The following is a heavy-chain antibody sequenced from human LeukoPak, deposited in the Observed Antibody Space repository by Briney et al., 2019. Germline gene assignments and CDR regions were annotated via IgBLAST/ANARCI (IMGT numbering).Heavy chain of an antibody. CDR3: AITPPRRAWYRDY. J-gene: IGHJ4*02. D-gene: IGHD6-19*01. CDR1: GFTFSNYA. CDR2: ISGSGDST. V-gene: IGHV3-23*01. Sequence: QPGGSLRLSCAASGFTFSNYAMSWVRQAPRKGLEWVSAISGSGDSTYYADSVKGRFTISRDNSKNTLSLQMNGLRAEDTAVYYCAITPPRRAWYRDYWGQGTLVTVSS.